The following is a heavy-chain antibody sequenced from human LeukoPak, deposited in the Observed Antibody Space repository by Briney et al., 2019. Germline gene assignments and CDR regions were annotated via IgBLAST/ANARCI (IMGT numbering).Heavy chain of an antibody. CDR1: GGSLSSDY. J-gene: IGHJ4*02. Sequence: ETLSLTCTVSGGSLSSDYWSWIRQPAGKGLEWIGRIYASGSTNYNPSLKSRVTMSVDTSRNQFSLKLSSVTAADTAVYFCARGTGDTFDFWGRGTLVTVSS. CDR2: IYASGST. CDR3: ARGTGDTFDF. D-gene: IGHD7-27*01. V-gene: IGHV4-4*07.